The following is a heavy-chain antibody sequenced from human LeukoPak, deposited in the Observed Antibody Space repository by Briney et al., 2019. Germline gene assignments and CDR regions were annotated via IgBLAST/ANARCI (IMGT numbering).Heavy chain of an antibody. CDR2: IKQDGSEI. Sequence: GGSLRLSCAASGFTFSSYWMSWVRQAPGKGLEWVANIKQDGSEIFYVDSVKGRFTISRDNAKNSLYLQMNSLKAEDTAVYYCAKDEVDYPRYWGQGTLVTVSS. D-gene: IGHD3/OR15-3a*01. CDR3: AKDEVDYPRY. V-gene: IGHV3-7*03. CDR1: GFTFSSYW. J-gene: IGHJ4*02.